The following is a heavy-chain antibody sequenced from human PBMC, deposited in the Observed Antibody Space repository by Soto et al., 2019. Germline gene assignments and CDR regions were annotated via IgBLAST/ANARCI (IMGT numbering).Heavy chain of an antibody. CDR1: GFTFNNYD. CDR3: ARGGPTWDYYFYGMDV. CDR2: FGSAGDI. Sequence: PGGSLRLSCAASGFTFNNYDMLWVRQAPGKGLEWVSTFGSAGDIYYSDSVKGRFTISRDNARNSLYLQMNSLRAADTAVYYCARGGPTWDYYFYGMDVWGQGTTVTVSS. V-gene: IGHV3-13*01. J-gene: IGHJ6*02. D-gene: IGHD1-26*01.